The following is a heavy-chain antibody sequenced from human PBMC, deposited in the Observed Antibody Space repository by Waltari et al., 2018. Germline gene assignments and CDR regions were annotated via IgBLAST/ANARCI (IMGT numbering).Heavy chain of an antibody. V-gene: IGHV3-7*01. CDR1: GFPFRRSW. CDR3: ARDLVATPP. CDR2: IQQNGSEK. Sequence: EVRLVESGGDLVQPGGSLRLSCDASGFPFRRSWMTGVRQAAGKGLEWVGNIQQNGSEKWYADSVRGRFTISRDNAMNSLYLQMNSLRVEDTAVYYCARDLVATPPWGQGTLVTVSS. D-gene: IGHD2-21*02. J-gene: IGHJ5*02.